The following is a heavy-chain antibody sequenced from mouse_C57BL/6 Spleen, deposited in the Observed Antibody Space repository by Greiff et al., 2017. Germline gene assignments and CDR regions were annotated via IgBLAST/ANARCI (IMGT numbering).Heavy chain of an antibody. CDR3: ARNWGGTTDWYFDV. J-gene: IGHJ1*03. V-gene: IGHV2-2*01. D-gene: IGHD2-14*01. CDR1: GFSLTSYG. Sequence: VQLQQSGPGLVQPSQSLSITCTVSGFSLTSYGVHWVRQSPGKGLEWLGVIWSGGSTDYNAAFISRLSIMKEDYKSQDFFKMNSLQADDTAIYYCARNWGGTTDWYFDVWGTGTTVTVSS. CDR2: IWSGGST.